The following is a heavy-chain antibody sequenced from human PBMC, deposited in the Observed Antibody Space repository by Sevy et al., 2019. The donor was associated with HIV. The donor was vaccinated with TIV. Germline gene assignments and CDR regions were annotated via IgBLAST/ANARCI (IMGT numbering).Heavy chain of an antibody. D-gene: IGHD2-2*01. Sequence: SETLSLTCAVYGGSFSGYYWSWIRQPPGKGLEWIGEINHSGSTNYNPSLKSRVTISVDTSKNQFSLKLSSVTAADTAVYYWAGVRVRFCRSTSCRRGYAFYIWGQGTMVTVSS. J-gene: IGHJ3*02. CDR1: GGSFSGYY. V-gene: IGHV4-34*01. CDR2: INHSGST. CDR3: AGVRVRFCRSTSCRRGYAFYI.